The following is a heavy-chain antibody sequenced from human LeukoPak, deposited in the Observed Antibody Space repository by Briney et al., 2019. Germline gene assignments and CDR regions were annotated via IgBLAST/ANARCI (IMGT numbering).Heavy chain of an antibody. J-gene: IGHJ3*02. V-gene: IGHV3-30*18. CDR2: ISYDGSNK. Sequence: PGGSLRLSCAASGFTFSSYGMHWVHQAPGKGLEWVAVISYDGSNKYYADSVKGRFTISRDNSKNTLYLQMNSLRAEDTAVYYCAKLPVEMATIFAFDIWGQGTMVTVSS. CDR1: GFTFSSYG. CDR3: AKLPVEMATIFAFDI. D-gene: IGHD5-24*01.